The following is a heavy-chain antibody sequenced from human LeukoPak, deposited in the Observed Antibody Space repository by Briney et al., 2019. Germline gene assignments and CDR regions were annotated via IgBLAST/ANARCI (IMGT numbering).Heavy chain of an antibody. J-gene: IGHJ4*02. V-gene: IGHV3-66*01. CDR3: ARESGSYYGVTLDY. D-gene: IGHD1-26*01. CDR2: IYSGGRT. Sequence: GGSLRLSCAASGFTVSSNYMSWVRQAPGKGLEWVSVIYSGGRTEYADSVKGRFTISRDNSKNTLYPQMNSLRAEDTAVYYCARESGSYYGVTLDYWGQGTLVTVSS. CDR1: GFTVSSNY.